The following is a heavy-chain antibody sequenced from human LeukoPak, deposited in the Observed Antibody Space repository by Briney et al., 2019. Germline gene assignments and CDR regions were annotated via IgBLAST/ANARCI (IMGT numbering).Heavy chain of an antibody. Sequence: SETLSLTCTVSGGSISSQYWSWIRQPPGKGLEWIGYIYISGSTNYNPSLKSRVTISGDTSKNQFTLKLTSVTAADAAVYYCARDHFGSSSTYHYYYMDVWGKGTTVTVSS. CDR3: ARDHFGSSSTYHYYYMDV. J-gene: IGHJ6*03. CDR1: GGSISSQY. D-gene: IGHD6-6*01. V-gene: IGHV4-59*11. CDR2: IYISGST.